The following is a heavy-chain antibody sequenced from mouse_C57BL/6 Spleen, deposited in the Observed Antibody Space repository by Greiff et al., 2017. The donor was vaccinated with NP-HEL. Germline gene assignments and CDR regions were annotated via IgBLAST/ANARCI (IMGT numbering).Heavy chain of an antibody. CDR3: TAYYGSGYFAY. V-gene: IGHV1-15*01. D-gene: IGHD1-1*01. J-gene: IGHJ3*01. Sequence: QVQLQQSGAELVRPGASVTLSCKASGYTFTDYEMHWVKQTPVHGLEWIGAIDPETGGTASNQKFTGKAILTADKSSSTAYVALRSLTSEDSAVYYCTAYYGSGYFAYWGQGTLVTVSA. CDR2: IDPETGGT. CDR1: GYTFTDYE.